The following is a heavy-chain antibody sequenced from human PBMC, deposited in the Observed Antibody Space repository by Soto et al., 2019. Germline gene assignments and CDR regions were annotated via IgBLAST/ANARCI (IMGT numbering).Heavy chain of an antibody. V-gene: IGHV4-61*01. CDR2: ILSTGST. D-gene: IGHD6-13*01. CDR1: GGSVSSGSYY. CDR3: ARQRIAAAQYYFDY. J-gene: IGHJ4*02. Sequence: SETLSLTCTVSGGSVSSGSYYWTWIRQSPGKGLEWMGYILSTGSTDYNPSLKSRVTVSVDTSKNESSLKLRSVTAADTAVYYCARQRIAAAQYYFDYWGQGRLVTVSS.